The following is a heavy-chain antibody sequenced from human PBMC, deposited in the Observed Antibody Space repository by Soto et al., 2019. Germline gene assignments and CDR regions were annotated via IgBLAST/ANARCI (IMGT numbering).Heavy chain of an antibody. CDR3: ARVSPPYSNYYGL. CDR1: GGSISRGVYY. D-gene: IGHD4-4*01. J-gene: IGHJ4*02. CDR2: IHFRGST. Sequence: QVQLQESGPGLVQPSQTLALTCTVSGGSISRGVYYWGWIRQPPGKGLEWIGYIHFRGSTYSSPSLNSRVTISVDTSKNLFSLNLTSLTAADTAVYYCARVSPPYSNYYGLWGQGTLVTVSS. V-gene: IGHV4-30-4*01.